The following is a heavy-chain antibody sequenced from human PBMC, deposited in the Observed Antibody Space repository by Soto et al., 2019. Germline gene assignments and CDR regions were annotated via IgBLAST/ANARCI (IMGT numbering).Heavy chain of an antibody. CDR2: IIPIFGTA. Sequence: ASVKVSCKASGGTFSSYAISWVRLAPGQGLEWMGGIIPIFGTANYAQKFQGRVTITADESTSTAYMELSSLRSEDTAVYSCAGEPELPHHYYFAYGGQGTLVTVSS. CDR1: GGTFSSYA. CDR3: AGEPELPHHYYFAY. V-gene: IGHV1-69*13. D-gene: IGHD2-15*01. J-gene: IGHJ4*02.